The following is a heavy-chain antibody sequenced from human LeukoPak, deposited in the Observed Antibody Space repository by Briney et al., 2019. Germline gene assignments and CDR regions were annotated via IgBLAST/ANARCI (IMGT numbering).Heavy chain of an antibody. Sequence: GGSLRLSCAASGFTFSNYWMTWVRQAPGKGLEWVAHINQDGSEEHYMDSAKARFTISRDNAKNSLSLQMNSLRDEDTAVYYCVRDGGVSGYDLLDYWGQGTLVTVSS. CDR2: INQDGSEE. CDR3: VRDGGVSGYDLLDY. J-gene: IGHJ4*02. D-gene: IGHD5-12*01. CDR1: GFTFSNYW. V-gene: IGHV3-7*01.